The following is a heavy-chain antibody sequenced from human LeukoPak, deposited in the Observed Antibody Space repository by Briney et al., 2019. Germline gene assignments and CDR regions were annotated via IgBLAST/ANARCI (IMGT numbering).Heavy chain of an antibody. CDR2: IKSKTDGGTP. J-gene: IGHJ6*02. D-gene: IGHD3-10*01. CDR1: GFTFRNAW. V-gene: IGHV3-15*01. Sequence: GGSLRLSCAASGFTFRNAWMSWVRQVPGKGLEWVGRIKSKTDGGTPDYAAPVKGRFTISRDDSKNTLYLQMNSLKTEDTAVYYCTTDQYYGSELVSMDVWGQGTTVTVSS. CDR3: TTDQYYGSELVSMDV.